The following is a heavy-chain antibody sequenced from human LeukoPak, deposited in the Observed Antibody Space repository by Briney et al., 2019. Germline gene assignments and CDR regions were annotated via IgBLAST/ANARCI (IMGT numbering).Heavy chain of an antibody. CDR3: ARVRSGYSHENYFDY. D-gene: IGHD5-18*01. J-gene: IGHJ4*02. V-gene: IGHV3-48*03. CDR1: GFTFSNYE. CDR2: ISGSGSTI. Sequence: QPGGSLRLSCAASGFTFSNYEMNWVRQAPGKGLEWVSYISGSGSTIYYADSAKGRFTISRDNAKDSLYLQMNSLRAEDTAVYYCARVRSGYSHENYFDYWGQGTLVTVSS.